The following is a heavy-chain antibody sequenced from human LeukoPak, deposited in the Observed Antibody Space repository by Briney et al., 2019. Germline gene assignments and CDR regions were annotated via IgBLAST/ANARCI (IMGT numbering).Heavy chain of an antibody. CDR3: AKTRDYFDS. CDR2: ISGSGDTT. D-gene: IGHD2-2*01. Sequence: GGSLRLSCAASGLTFSSYAMTWVRQAPGKGLEWVSAISGSGDTTYYADSVKGRFTISRDNFKNTLYLQMNSLRAEDTAVYYCAKTRDYFDSWGQGTLVTVSS. V-gene: IGHV3-23*01. CDR1: GLTFSSYA. J-gene: IGHJ4*02.